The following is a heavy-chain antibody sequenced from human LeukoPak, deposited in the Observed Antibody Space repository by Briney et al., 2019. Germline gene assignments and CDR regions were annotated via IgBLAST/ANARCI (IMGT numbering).Heavy chain of an antibody. Sequence: PSQTLSLTCTVSGGSISSGGYSWSGIRQHPGKGLEWIGYIYYSGSTYYNPSLKSRVTISVDTSKNQFSLKLSSVTAADTAVYYCARDPFYYGSGSYWGQGTLVTVSS. CDR3: ARDPFYYGSGSY. J-gene: IGHJ4*02. D-gene: IGHD3-10*01. CDR2: IYYSGST. V-gene: IGHV4-31*03. CDR1: GGSISSGGYS.